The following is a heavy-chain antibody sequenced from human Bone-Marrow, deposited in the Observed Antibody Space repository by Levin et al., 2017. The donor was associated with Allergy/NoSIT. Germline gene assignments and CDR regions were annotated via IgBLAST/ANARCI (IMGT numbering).Heavy chain of an antibody. CDR3: ARDNYDTPGELDF. CDR2: TYSGGAT. CDR1: GFLVTRNH. D-gene: IGHD3-9*01. Sequence: GGSLRLSCAASGFLVTRNHMSWVRQAPGKGLEWLSVTYSGGATYYRDSVKGRFTISRDNFKNTLYLQMNSLRAEDTAIYFCARDNYDTPGELDFWGQGTLVTVS. V-gene: IGHV3-53*01. J-gene: IGHJ4*02.